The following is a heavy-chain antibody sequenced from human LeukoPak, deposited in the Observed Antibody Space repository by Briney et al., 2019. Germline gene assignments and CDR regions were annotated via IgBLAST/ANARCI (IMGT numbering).Heavy chain of an antibody. CDR1: GFTVSSNY. CDR3: ARLGGSGIRYGMDV. Sequence: GGSPRLSCAASGFTVSSNYMSWVRQAPGKGLEWVSVIYSGGNTYYADSVKGRFTISRDNSKNTLYLQMNSLRAEDTAVYYCARLGGSGIRYGMDVWGQGTTVTVSS. D-gene: IGHD3-10*01. J-gene: IGHJ6*02. V-gene: IGHV3-53*01. CDR2: IYSGGNT.